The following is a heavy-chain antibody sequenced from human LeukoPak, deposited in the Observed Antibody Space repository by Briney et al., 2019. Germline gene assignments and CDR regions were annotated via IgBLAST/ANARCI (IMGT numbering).Heavy chain of an antibody. CDR1: GYTFTGYD. CDR3: ARGEYSSSWYPFDY. J-gene: IGHJ4*02. D-gene: IGHD6-13*01. Sequence: ASVKVSCKTSGYTFTGYDINWVRQAPGQGLEWMGWMKSNSGDTHFAQKFRGRVTMTRNISISTAFMELSSLRSEDTAVYYCARGEYSSSWYPFDYWGQGSLVTVSS. V-gene: IGHV1-8*01. CDR2: MKSNSGDT.